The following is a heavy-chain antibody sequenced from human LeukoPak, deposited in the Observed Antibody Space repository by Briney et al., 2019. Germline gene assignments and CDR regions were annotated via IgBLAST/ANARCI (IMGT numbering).Heavy chain of an antibody. Sequence: GSLRLSCAASGFTVSSNYMSWVRQAPGKGLEWVSVIYSGDNTYYADSVKGRFTISRDNSKNTLYLQMNSLRAEDTAVYYCARDSRYYYDRSGKTEDYWGQGTLVTVSS. CDR1: GFTVSSNY. V-gene: IGHV3-53*01. CDR3: ARDSRYYYDRSGKTEDY. D-gene: IGHD3-22*01. CDR2: IYSGDNT. J-gene: IGHJ4*02.